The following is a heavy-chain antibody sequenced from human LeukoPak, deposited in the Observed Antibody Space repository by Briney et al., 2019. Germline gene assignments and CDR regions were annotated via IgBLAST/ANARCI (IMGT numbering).Heavy chain of an antibody. Sequence: SGPTLVNPTQTLTLTCTFSGFSLNTSGVGVGWIRQPPGEALECLAVIYWDDNKRYSPSLKSRLTITKATSKNQVVLTMTNVDPVDTATYYCVHRRYGEWIGYWGQGTLVTVSS. CDR1: GFSLNTSGVG. CDR3: VHRRYGEWIGY. V-gene: IGHV2-5*02. J-gene: IGHJ4*02. D-gene: IGHD4-17*01. CDR2: IYWDDNK.